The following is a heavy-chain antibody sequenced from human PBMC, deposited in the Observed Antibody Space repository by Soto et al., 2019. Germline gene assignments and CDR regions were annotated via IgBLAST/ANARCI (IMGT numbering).Heavy chain of an antibody. J-gene: IGHJ5*02. Sequence: AXGSLRLSCAASGFTFSTYTMNWVRQAPGKGLDWVSSISSSSSYIYYADSVKGRFTISRDNAKNSLYLQMNSLRAEDTAVYYCARHGGSGWYPWFDPWGQGTLVTVSS. V-gene: IGHV3-21*01. CDR2: ISSSSSYI. D-gene: IGHD6-19*01. CDR1: GFTFSTYT. CDR3: ARHGGSGWYPWFDP.